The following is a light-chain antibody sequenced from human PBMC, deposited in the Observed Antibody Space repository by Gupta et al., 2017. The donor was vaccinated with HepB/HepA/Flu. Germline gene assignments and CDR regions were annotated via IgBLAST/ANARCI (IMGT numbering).Light chain of an antibody. V-gene: IGKV2-30*01. CDR2: QVS. Sequence: VVLTPSPLSLPVTLGQPASISCRSSQSLVFSDGNTFLHWFQQRPGQSPRRLLYQVSKRDAGVPERFSGRGSGTDFTLRISRVEAEDVAIYYCVQGTHWPTFGGGTKVEIK. CDR1: QSLVFSDGNTF. J-gene: IGKJ4*01. CDR3: VQGTHWPT.